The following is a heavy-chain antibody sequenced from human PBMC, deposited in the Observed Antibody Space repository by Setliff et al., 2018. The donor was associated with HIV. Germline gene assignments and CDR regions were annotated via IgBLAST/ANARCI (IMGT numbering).Heavy chain of an antibody. Sequence: SETLSLTCAVYGGSFSGYYWSWIRQPPGKGLEWIGEINHSGSTTSNPSLKSRVAISLHMSKNQISLDLTSVTAADTGVYYCARGLRSSGPYAGGWYYFDFWGQGILVTVSS. V-gene: IGHV4-34*01. CDR1: GGSFSGYY. CDR3: ARGLRSSGPYAGGWYYFDF. J-gene: IGHJ4*02. CDR2: INHSGST. D-gene: IGHD1-26*01.